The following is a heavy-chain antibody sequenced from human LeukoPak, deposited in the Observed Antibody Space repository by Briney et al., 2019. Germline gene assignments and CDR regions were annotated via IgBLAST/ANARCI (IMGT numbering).Heavy chain of an antibody. D-gene: IGHD2-2*01. Sequence: GGSLRLSCAASGFTFSSYSMNWVRQAPGKGLEWVSSISSSSSYIYYADSVKGRFTISRDNAKNSLYLQMNSLRAEDTAVYYCTTPEGSVYCSSTSCYNFDYWGQGTLVTVSS. V-gene: IGHV3-21*01. CDR1: GFTFSSYS. CDR2: ISSSSSYI. CDR3: TTPEGSVYCSSTSCYNFDY. J-gene: IGHJ4*02.